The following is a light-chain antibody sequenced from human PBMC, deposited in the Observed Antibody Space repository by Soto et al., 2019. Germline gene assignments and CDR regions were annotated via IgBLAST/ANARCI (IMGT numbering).Light chain of an antibody. J-gene: IGLJ1*01. CDR2: DVS. V-gene: IGLV2-14*01. Sequence: QSALTQPASVSGSPGQSITISCTGTSSDVGGYHYVSWYQQHPGKAPKLMIYDVSNRPSGVCNRFSGSKSGNTASLTISGLQADDEADYYCSSYTSSSTLGVFGTGTKLTVL. CDR1: SSDVGGYHY. CDR3: SSYTSSSTLGV.